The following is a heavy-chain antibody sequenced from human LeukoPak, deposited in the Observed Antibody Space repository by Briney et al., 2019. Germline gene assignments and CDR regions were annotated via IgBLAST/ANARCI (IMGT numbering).Heavy chain of an antibody. CDR1: GFTFSSYA. V-gene: IGHV3-30-3*01. Sequence: GGSLRLSCAAPGFTFSSYAMHWVRPAPGKGLEWVSVISSDGNNKYYAYSVKGRFTISRDNSKSTLYLQMNSLRAEDTAVYYCAREIAVAEQDYFYYWGQGTLLTVSS. CDR2: ISSDGNNK. J-gene: IGHJ4*02. D-gene: IGHD6-19*01. CDR3: AREIAVAEQDYFYY.